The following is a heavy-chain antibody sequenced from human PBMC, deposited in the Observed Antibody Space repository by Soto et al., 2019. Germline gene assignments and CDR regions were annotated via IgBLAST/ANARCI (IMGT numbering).Heavy chain of an antibody. D-gene: IGHD4-17*01. CDR3: ASSDYAFDI. J-gene: IGHJ3*02. V-gene: IGHV3-33*01. CDR1: GFTFSSYG. CDR2: IWYDGSNK. Sequence: QVQLVESGGGVVQPGRSLRLSCAASGFTFSSYGMHWVRQAPGKGLEWVAVIWYDGSNKYYADSVKGRFTISRDNSKNTLYLQMNSRRAEDTAVYYCASSDYAFDIWGQGTMVTVSS.